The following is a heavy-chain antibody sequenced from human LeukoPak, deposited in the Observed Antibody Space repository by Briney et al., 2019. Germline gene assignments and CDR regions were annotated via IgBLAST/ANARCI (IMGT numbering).Heavy chain of an antibody. D-gene: IGHD3-10*01. CDR1: GYTFTSYY. CDR2: INPSGGST. CDR3: ARVEVVTMVRGVVHYCYYYMDV. J-gene: IGHJ6*03. Sequence: ASVKVSCKASGYTFTSYYMHWVRHAPGQGLEWMGIINPSGGSTSYAQQFQGRVTMTTDTSTSTAYMELRSLRSDDTAVYYCARVEVVTMVRGVVHYCYYYMDVWGKGTTVTVSS. V-gene: IGHV1-46*01.